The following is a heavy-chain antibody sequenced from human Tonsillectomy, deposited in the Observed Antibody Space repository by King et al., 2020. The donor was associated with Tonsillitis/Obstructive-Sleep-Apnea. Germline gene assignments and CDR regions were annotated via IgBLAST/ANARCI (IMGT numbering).Heavy chain of an antibody. CDR2: ISYDGSNK. Sequence: VQLVESGGGVVQTGGSLRLSCAASGLTFSSYGMHWVRQAPGKGLEWVAVISYDGSNKYYADSVKGRFTISRDNSKNTLDLQMNSQRAEHTAVYDCAKDWVVTAENYYYGMDVWGQGTTVTVSS. J-gene: IGHJ6*02. D-gene: IGHD2-21*02. CDR3: AKDWVVTAENYYYGMDV. V-gene: IGHV3-30*18. CDR1: GLTFSSYG.